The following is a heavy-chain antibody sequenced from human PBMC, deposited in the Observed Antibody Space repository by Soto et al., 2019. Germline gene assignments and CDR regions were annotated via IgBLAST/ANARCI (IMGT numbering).Heavy chain of an antibody. CDR3: ARDRAPPRIIAAAGTFDY. D-gene: IGHD6-13*01. CDR1: GYTFTSYG. V-gene: IGHV1-69*04. Sequence: SVKVSCKASGYTFTSYGISWVRQAPGQGLEWMGRIIPILGIANYAQKFQGRVTITADKSTSTAYMELSSLRSEDTAVYYCARDRAPPRIIAAAGTFDYWGQGTLVTVSS. J-gene: IGHJ4*02. CDR2: IIPILGIA.